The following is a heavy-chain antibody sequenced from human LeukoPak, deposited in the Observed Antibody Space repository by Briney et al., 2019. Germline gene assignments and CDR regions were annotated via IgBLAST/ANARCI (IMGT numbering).Heavy chain of an antibody. CDR2: ISGSGTST. CDR3: AKGGWLQPNDY. Sequence: GGSLRLSCAASGFSFSNSGMSWVRQAAGKGLEWVSDISGSGTSTYYADSVKGRFTISRDNSNNTLHLHMTSLRVEDTALYYCAKGGWLQPNDYWGQGTLVTVSP. CDR1: GFSFSNSG. V-gene: IGHV3-23*01. D-gene: IGHD5-24*01. J-gene: IGHJ4*02.